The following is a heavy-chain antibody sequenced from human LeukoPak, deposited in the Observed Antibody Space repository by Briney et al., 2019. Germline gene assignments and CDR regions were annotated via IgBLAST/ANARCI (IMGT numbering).Heavy chain of an antibody. D-gene: IGHD3-22*01. V-gene: IGHV1-2*04. Sequence: ASVKVSCKASGYTFTGYYMHWVRQAPGQGLEXXXXXXXXSGGTNYAQKFXXWVTMTRDTSISTAYMELSRLRSDDTAVYYCARAVDNSGYYRPLVYYGMDVWGQGTTVTVSS. CDR1: GYTFTGYY. J-gene: IGHJ6*02. CDR3: ARAVDNSGYYRPLVYYGMDV. CDR2: XXXXSGGT.